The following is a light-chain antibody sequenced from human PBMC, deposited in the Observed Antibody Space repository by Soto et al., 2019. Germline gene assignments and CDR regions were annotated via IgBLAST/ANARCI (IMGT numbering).Light chain of an antibody. J-gene: IGKJ1*01. CDR3: QQYGSSPTWT. V-gene: IGKV3-20*01. CDR2: GAS. Sequence: SVLTQSPGTLSLSPGERATLSCRASQSVSSNYLAWYQQKPGQAPRLLIYGASTRATGIPDRFSGSGSVTDFTLTISRLEPEDSAVYYCQQYGSSPTWTFGQGTKGESK. CDR1: QSVSSNY.